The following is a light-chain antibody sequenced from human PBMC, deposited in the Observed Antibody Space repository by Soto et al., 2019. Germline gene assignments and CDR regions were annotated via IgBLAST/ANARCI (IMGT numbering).Light chain of an antibody. V-gene: IGKV1-39*01. CDR2: TSG. J-gene: IGKJ2*01. CDR3: QQTYSTPYP. CDR1: QRITTY. Sequence: IHMTQSPSSLSASVGDRITVTCRASQRITTYVNWYQLKPGEAPTLLISTSGILQRGVPSRFSGSGSGTDFTLTISGLQPADFATNLCQQTYSTPYPFSQGTRLEI.